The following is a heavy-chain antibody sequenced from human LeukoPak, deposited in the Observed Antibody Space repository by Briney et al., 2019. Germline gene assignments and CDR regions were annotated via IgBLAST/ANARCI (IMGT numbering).Heavy chain of an antibody. V-gene: IGHV1-18*01. D-gene: IGHD1-20*01. J-gene: IGHJ6*03. CDR2: RSAYNGNT. CDR3: AREGLEVTGKYYYYYYMDV. Sequence: ASVKVSCKASGYTFTSYGISWVRQASGQGLEWMGWRSAYNGNTKYAQTLQGRVTMTTDTSTSTAYMELRSLRSDDTAVYYCAREGLEVTGKYYYYYYMDVWGKGTTVTISS. CDR1: GYTFTSYG.